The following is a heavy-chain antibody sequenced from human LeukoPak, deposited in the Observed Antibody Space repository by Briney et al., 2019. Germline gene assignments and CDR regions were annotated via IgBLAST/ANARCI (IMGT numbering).Heavy chain of an antibody. CDR2: ISSNSDYT. D-gene: IGHD1-26*01. Sequence: GGSLRLSCAASGFTFSSYEMNWVRQAPGKGLECVSYISSNSDYTNYPDSVKGRFTISRDNAKNSLYLQMNSLRAEDTALYYCARVKVGTTNRFDYWGQGTLVTVSS. CDR1: GFTFSSYE. J-gene: IGHJ4*02. V-gene: IGHV3-48*03. CDR3: ARVKVGTTNRFDY.